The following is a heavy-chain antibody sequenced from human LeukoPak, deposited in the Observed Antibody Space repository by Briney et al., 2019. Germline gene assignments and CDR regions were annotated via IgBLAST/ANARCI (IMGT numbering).Heavy chain of an antibody. CDR2: ISYDGSNK. D-gene: IGHD6-13*01. CDR1: GFTFSSYG. J-gene: IGHJ6*03. V-gene: IGHV3-30*03. CDR3: ARGIAATNYMDV. Sequence: PGRSLRLSCAASGFTFSSYGMHWVRQAPGKGLEWVAVISYDGSNKYYADSVKGRFTISRDNSKNTLYLQMNSPSAEDTAVYYCARGIAATNYMDVWGKGTTVTVSS.